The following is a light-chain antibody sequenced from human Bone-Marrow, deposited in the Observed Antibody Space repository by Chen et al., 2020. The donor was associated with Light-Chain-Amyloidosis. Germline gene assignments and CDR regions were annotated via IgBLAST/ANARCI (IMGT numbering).Light chain of an antibody. J-gene: IGLJ2*01. CDR2: RDT. V-gene: IGLV3-25*03. CDR3: QSADSSGTYEGI. Sequence: SYELTQPPSVSVSPGQTARITCSGDDLPTKYAYWYQQKPGRAPVMVIHRDTERPSGISERFSGSSSGTTATLTNSGVQAEDEADYHCQSADSSGTYEGIFGGGTKLTVL. CDR1: DLPTKY.